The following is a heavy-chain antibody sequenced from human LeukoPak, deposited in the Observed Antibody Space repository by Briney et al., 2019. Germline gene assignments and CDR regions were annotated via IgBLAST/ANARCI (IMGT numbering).Heavy chain of an antibody. CDR2: ISYDGNNK. D-gene: IGHD6-19*01. V-gene: IGHV3-30*18. CDR3: AKAVAGTVGWFDP. CDR1: GFTFSSYG. J-gene: IGHJ5*02. Sequence: GGSLRLSCAASGFTFSSYGMHWVRQAPGKGLEWVAVISYDGNNKYYADSVKGRFTISRDNSKNTLYLQMNSLRAEDTAVYYCAKAVAGTVGWFDPWGQGTLVTVSS.